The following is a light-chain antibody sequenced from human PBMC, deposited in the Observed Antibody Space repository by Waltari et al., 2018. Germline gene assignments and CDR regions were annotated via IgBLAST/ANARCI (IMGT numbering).Light chain of an antibody. Sequence: EVVLTQSPVTLSLSAGERATLSCRTSHSLFGSYLAWLQQKSGQAPRLLIYGATNRATGITDRFSGSEAGTTFTLTSSRMEPEDSAVYYCQQYGDSYSFGQGTNLEIK. CDR3: QQYGDSYS. J-gene: IGKJ2*01. V-gene: IGKV3-20*01. CDR2: GAT. CDR1: HSLFGSY.